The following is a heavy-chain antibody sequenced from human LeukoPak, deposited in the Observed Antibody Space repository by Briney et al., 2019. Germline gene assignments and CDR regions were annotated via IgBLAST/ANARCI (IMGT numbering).Heavy chain of an antibody. CDR3: AKPRGYCSTSNCYDDY. Sequence: PGGSLRLSCAASGFTLSSYAVSWVRQAPGLGLESVSVISGGGDRTYYADSMKGRFTISRDNSKNTLYLQMNSLRAEDTAVYYCAKPRGYCSTSNCYDDYWGQGTLVTVSS. CDR2: ISGGGDRT. V-gene: IGHV3-23*01. CDR1: GFTLSSYA. J-gene: IGHJ4*02. D-gene: IGHD2-2*01.